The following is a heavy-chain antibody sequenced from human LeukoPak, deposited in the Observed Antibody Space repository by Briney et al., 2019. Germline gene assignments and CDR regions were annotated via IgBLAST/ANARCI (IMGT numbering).Heavy chain of an antibody. CDR1: GFTFSSYA. J-gene: IGHJ4*02. CDR3: AKETYSSGWYPYFDY. Sequence: GGSLRLSCVASGFTFSSYAMSWVRQAPGKXXXXXXXISGSGGSSYYADSVKGRFTISRDNSKNTLFLQMNSLRAEDTAVYYCAKETYSSGWYPYFDYWGQGTLVTVSS. D-gene: IGHD6-19*01. CDR2: ISGSGGSS. V-gene: IGHV3-23*01.